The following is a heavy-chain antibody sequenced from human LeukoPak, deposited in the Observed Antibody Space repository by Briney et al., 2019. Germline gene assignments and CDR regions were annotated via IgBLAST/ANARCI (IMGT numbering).Heavy chain of an antibody. V-gene: IGHV1-2*02. D-gene: IGHD3-10*01. CDR1: GYTFTGYY. CDR3: AISGMVRGRRYMDV. Sequence: ASVKVSCKASGYTFTGYYMHWVRQAPGQGLEWMGWINPNSGGTNYAQKFQGRVTMTRDTSISTAYMELTRLRSDDTAVYYCAISGMVRGRRYMDVWGKGTTVTISS. J-gene: IGHJ6*03. CDR2: INPNSGGT.